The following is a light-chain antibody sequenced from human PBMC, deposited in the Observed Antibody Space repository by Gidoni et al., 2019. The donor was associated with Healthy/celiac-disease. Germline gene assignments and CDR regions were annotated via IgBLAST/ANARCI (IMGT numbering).Light chain of an antibody. J-gene: IGLJ2*01. CDR3: CSYAGSMV. CDR1: SSDVGSYNL. V-gene: IGLV2-23*01. CDR2: EGS. Sequence: QSALTQPASVSGSPGQSITISCTGTSSDVGSYNLVSWYQQQPGKAPKLMIYEGSKRPSGVSNRFSGSKSGNTASLTISGLQAEDEADYYCCSYAGSMVFGGGTKLTVL.